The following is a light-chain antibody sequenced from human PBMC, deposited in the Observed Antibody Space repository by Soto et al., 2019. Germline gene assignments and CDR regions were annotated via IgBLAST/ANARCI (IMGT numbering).Light chain of an antibody. CDR3: QQYSNWLRGT. Sequence: EIVMTQSPATRSVSPGESVTLSCRASQSIRSTVAWYQQIPGQAPRLLIYGPSTRVTVIPVRFCGSVSGTEFKRTIRSLQSEDFARYYCQQYSNWLRGTFGPGTKREI. J-gene: IGKJ2*01. CDR2: GPS. CDR1: QSIRST. V-gene: IGKV3-15*01.